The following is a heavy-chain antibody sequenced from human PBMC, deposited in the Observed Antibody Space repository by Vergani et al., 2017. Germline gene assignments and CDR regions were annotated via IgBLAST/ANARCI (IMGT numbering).Heavy chain of an antibody. CDR1: GGSFTSYH. Sequence: QVQLQQWGGGLLKPSETLSLTCVVNGGSFTSYHWTWLRQSPGEGLECVGNSDHTGRPDYNPSLKSRLTISVNKSRNKSSLTLNSVTATDTATYFCARVNTETNGHLYYYYYMDVWGQGTAVTVS. CDR2: SDHTGRP. V-gene: IGHV4-34*01. CDR3: ARVNTETNGHLYYYYYMDV. J-gene: IGHJ6*03. D-gene: IGHD4-11*01.